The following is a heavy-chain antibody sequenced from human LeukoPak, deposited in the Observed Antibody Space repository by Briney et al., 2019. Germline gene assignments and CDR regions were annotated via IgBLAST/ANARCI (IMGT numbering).Heavy chain of an antibody. CDR1: GFTFSSYS. J-gene: IGHJ3*02. CDR2: ISSSSSYI. CDR3: ARDFLGAFDI. D-gene: IGHD2/OR15-2a*01. V-gene: IGHV3-21*01. Sequence: GGSLRLSCAASGFTFSSYSMNWVRQAPGKGLEWASSISSSSSYIYYADSVKGRFTISRDNAKNSLYLQMNSLRAEDTAVYYCARDFLGAFDIWGQGTMVTVSS.